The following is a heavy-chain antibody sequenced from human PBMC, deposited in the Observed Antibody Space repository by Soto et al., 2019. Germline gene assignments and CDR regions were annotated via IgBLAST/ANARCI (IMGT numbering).Heavy chain of an antibody. CDR3: ARDYDLGYCSGGSCYSTPFQQ. CDR2: INAGNGNT. V-gene: IGHV1-3*01. D-gene: IGHD2-15*01. J-gene: IGHJ1*01. CDR1: GYTFTSYA. Sequence: ASVKVSCKASGYTFTSYAMHWVRQAPGQRLEWMGWINAGNGNTKYSQKFQGRVTITRDTSASTAYMELSSLRSEDTAVYYCARDYDLGYCSGGSCYSTPFQQWGQGTLVTVSS.